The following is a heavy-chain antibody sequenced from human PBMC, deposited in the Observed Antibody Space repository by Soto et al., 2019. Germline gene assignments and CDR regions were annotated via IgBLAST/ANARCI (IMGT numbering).Heavy chain of an antibody. CDR2: IYYSGST. Sequence: PSETLSLTCTVSGGSISSGGYYWSWIRQHPGKGLEWIGYIYYSGSTYYNPSLKSRVTISVDTSKNQFSLKLSSVTAADTAVYYCARELSSYYDFWSGLLDVWGQGTTVTVSS. CDR1: GGSISSGGYY. V-gene: IGHV4-31*03. J-gene: IGHJ6*02. CDR3: ARELSSYYDFWSGLLDV. D-gene: IGHD3-3*01.